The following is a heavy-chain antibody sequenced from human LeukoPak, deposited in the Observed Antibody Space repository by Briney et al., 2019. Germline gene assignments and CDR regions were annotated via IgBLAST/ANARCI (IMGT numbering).Heavy chain of an antibody. CDR2: ISGSGDST. CDR1: GFTFSDYA. CDR3: AKRAVAGTGRGFDI. D-gene: IGHD6-19*01. J-gene: IGHJ3*02. V-gene: IGHV3-23*01. Sequence: GGSLRLSCTASGFTFSDYAMNWVRQAPGKGLEWVSLISGSGDSTDYADSVKGRFTISRDNSKNTLYLQINSLRADDTAVYYCAKRAVAGTGRGFDIWGQGTLVTVSS.